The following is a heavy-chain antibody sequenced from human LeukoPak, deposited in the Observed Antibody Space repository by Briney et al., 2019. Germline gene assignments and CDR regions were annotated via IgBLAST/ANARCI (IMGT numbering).Heavy chain of an antibody. J-gene: IGHJ4*02. V-gene: IGHV5-51*01. CDR2: ISPDDSDA. Sequence: GESLKISCKGSGYRFTDFWIGWVRQVPGKGLEWMGIISPDDSDARDSPSYSPSFQGQVTISADESISTAYLQWSSLKASDTALYYGARYRGHYVSLPSPFDYWGQGTLVTVSS. D-gene: IGHD4-17*01. CDR1: GYRFTDFW. CDR3: ARYRGHYVSLPSPFDY.